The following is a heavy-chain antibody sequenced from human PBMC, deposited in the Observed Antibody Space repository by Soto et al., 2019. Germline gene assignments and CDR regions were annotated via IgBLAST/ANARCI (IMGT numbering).Heavy chain of an antibody. D-gene: IGHD5-18*01. Sequence: SQTLSLTCAISGDSVSSNSAAWNWIRQSPSRGLEWLGRTYHRSKWDTEYAESVEGRIIINPDTSMNQFSLQLNSVTPEDTAVYYCARESDTAMVNFLDVWGQGTTVTVSS. CDR2: TYHRSKWDT. J-gene: IGHJ6*02. V-gene: IGHV6-1*01. CDR1: GDSVSSNSAA. CDR3: ARESDTAMVNFLDV.